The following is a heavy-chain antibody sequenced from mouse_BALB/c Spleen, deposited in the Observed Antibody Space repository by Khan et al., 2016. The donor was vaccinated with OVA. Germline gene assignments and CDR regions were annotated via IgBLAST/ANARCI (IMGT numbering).Heavy chain of an antibody. J-gene: IGHJ3*01. V-gene: IGHV5-9-1*01. D-gene: IGHD2-1*01. CDR1: GFTFSSFV. CDR2: ISSAATYT. Sequence: EVELVESGGGLVEPGGSLKLSCAASGFTFSSFVMSWVRQTPEKRLEWVATISSAATYTYYPDSVKGRFTISRDNAKNTLYLRMNRLRSDDTAIYYCTNGNYGWFAYWGQGTLGTVST. CDR3: TNGNYGWFAY.